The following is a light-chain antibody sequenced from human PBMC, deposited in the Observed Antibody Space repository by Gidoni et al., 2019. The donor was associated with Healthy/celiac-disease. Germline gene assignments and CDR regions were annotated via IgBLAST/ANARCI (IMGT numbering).Light chain of an antibody. CDR2: STN. Sequence: QTVVTQEPSFSVSPGGTVTLTCGLSSGSVSTSYYPSWYQQTPGQAPRTLIYSTNTRSSGVPDRFSGSILGNKAALTITGAQADDESDYYCVLYMGSGIWGVVFGGGTKLTVL. CDR1: SGSVSTSYY. CDR3: VLYMGSGIWGVV. V-gene: IGLV8-61*01. J-gene: IGLJ2*01.